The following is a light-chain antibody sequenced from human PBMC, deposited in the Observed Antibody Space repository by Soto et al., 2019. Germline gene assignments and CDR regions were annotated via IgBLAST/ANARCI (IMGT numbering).Light chain of an antibody. Sequence: QSALTQPASVSGSPGQSITISCTGTSSDVGGYNYVSWFQLHPGKAPKPMVYEVSNRPSGISSRFSGSKSGNTASLTISGLQAEDEADYYCSSFTSSRIYVFGTGTKLTVL. CDR1: SSDVGGYNY. J-gene: IGLJ1*01. CDR2: EVS. CDR3: SSFTSSRIYV. V-gene: IGLV2-14*01.